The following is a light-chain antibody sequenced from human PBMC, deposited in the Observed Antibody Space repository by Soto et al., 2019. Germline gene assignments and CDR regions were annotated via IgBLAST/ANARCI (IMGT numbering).Light chain of an antibody. CDR3: LQDYNYPYT. CDR2: AAS. J-gene: IGKJ2*01. CDR1: QGIRND. Sequence: AIQMTQSPSSLSASVGDRVTITCRASQGIRNDLGRYQQKPGKAPKLLIYAASSLQSGVPSRFSGSGSGTDFTLTISNLPPEDFATYYCLQDYNYPYTFGQGTKLEIK. V-gene: IGKV1-6*01.